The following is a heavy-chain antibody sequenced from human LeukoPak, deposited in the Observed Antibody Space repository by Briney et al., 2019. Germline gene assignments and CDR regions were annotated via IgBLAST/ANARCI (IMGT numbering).Heavy chain of an antibody. V-gene: IGHV3-30*02. Sequence: PGGSLRLSCAASGFTFSSYGMHWVRQAPGKGLEWVAFIRYDGSNKYYADSVKGRFTISRDNSKNTLYLQMNSLRAEDTAVYYCAKDYEYDSSGYLRVYGYWGQGTLVTVSS. CDR2: IRYDGSNK. J-gene: IGHJ4*02. CDR3: AKDYEYDSSGYLRVYGY. CDR1: GFTFSSYG. D-gene: IGHD3-22*01.